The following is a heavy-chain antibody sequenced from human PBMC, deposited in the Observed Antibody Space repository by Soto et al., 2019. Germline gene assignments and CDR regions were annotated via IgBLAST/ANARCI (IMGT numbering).Heavy chain of an antibody. V-gene: IGHV3-23*01. CDR1: GFTFSSYA. J-gene: IGHJ4*02. Sequence: GGSLRLSCAASGFTFSSYAMSWVRQAPGKGLEWVSAISGSGGSTYYADSVKGRFTISRDNSKNTLYLQMNSLRAEDTAVNYCSKDGWRCGSCHGGFDYWGQGTLVTVSS. CDR3: SKDGWRCGSCHGGFDY. D-gene: IGHD2-15*01. CDR2: ISGSGGST.